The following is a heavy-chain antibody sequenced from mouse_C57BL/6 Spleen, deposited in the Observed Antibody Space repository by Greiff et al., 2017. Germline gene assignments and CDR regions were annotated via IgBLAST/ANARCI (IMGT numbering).Heavy chain of an antibody. CDR1: GYSFTDYN. CDR2: INPNYGTT. V-gene: IGHV1-39*01. Sequence: VQLQQSGPELVKPGASVKISCKASGYSFTDYNMNWVKQSNGKSLEWIGVINPNYGTTSYNQKFKGKATLTVDQSPSTAYMQLTILTSEDSSVYYCARDYSNLDAMDYWGQGTSVTVSS. CDR3: ARDYSNLDAMDY. J-gene: IGHJ4*01. D-gene: IGHD2-5*01.